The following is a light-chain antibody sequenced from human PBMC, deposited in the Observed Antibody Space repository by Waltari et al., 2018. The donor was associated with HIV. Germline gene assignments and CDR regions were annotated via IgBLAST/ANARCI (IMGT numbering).Light chain of an antibody. CDR2: RHN. V-gene: IGLV1-47*01. CDR3: ASWDDGLRGHV. Sequence: QSGLTQPPSASGTPGQRLSFSCAGNNSHIGSNFVFWYRQIPGAAPTLLVYRHNQRPSGVGDRFSGSRSGASASLVISGLRVEDEADYYCASWDDGLRGHVFGSGTTVSV. CDR1: NSHIGSNF. J-gene: IGLJ1*01.